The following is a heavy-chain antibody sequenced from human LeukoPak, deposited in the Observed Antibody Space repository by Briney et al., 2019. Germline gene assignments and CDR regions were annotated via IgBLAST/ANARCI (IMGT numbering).Heavy chain of an antibody. D-gene: IGHD2-21*02. CDR1: GFTFDDYA. Sequence: GGSLRLSCAASGFTFDDYAMHWVRQAPGKGLEWVSHISWDGGSTYYADSVKGRFTISRDNSKNSLYLQMNSLRAEDTALYYCAKDIGPIVVVTGIDYWGQGTLVTVSS. CDR3: AKDIGPIVVVTGIDY. J-gene: IGHJ4*02. V-gene: IGHV3-43D*03. CDR2: ISWDGGST.